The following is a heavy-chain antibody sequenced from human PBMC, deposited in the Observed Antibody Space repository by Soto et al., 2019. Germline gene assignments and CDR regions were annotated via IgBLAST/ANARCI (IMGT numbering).Heavy chain of an antibody. J-gene: IGHJ4*02. D-gene: IGHD6-13*01. CDR1: GFTFSTYS. Sequence: GGSLRLSCAASGFTFSTYSMNWVRQAPGKGLECVSYITSSSSTIYYADSVKGRFTISRDNAKNTLYLQMGSLRAEDMAVYYCARDSGSSSWALVFDYWGQGTLVTVSS. CDR3: ARDSGSSSWALVFDY. V-gene: IGHV3-48*01. CDR2: ITSSSSTI.